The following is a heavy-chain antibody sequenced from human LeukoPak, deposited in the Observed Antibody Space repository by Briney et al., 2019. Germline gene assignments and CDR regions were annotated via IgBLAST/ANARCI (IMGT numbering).Heavy chain of an antibody. CDR3: ASDSGYDGTFDY. CDR2: INPNSGGT. Sequence: GASVKVSCKASGYSFSGYFIHWVRQAPGQGLEWMGRINPNSGGTNYAQKFQGRVTMTRDTSISTAYMELSRLRSDDTAVYYCASDSGYDGTFDYWGQGTLVTVSS. J-gene: IGHJ4*02. CDR1: GYSFSGYF. D-gene: IGHD5-12*01. V-gene: IGHV1-2*06.